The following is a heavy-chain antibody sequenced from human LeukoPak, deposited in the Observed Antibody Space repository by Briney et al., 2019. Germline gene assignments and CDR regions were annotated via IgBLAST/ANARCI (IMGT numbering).Heavy chain of an antibody. CDR3: ARARNYYDSSDYYYEGDAFDI. CDR2: IYYSGST. D-gene: IGHD3-22*01. CDR1: GGSISSYH. V-gene: IGHV4-59*01. Sequence: SETLSLTCTVSGGSISSYHWSWIRQPPGKGLECIGYIYYSGSTHYNPSLKSRVTISVDTSKNQFSLKLSSVTAADTAVYYCARARNYYDSSDYYYEGDAFDIWGQGTMVTVSS. J-gene: IGHJ3*02.